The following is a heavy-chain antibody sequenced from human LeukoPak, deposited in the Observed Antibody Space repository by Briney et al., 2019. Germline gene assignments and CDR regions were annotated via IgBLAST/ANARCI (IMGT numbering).Heavy chain of an antibody. CDR1: GYSFTTYC. CDR2: IYPGDSET. J-gene: IGHJ3*02. CDR3: AKRSTVTRYAFDI. Sequence: GESLKISCKGSGYSFTTYCSGWVRQMPGKGLEWMGIIYPGDSETRYSPSFQGQVTISVDKSISTAYLQWSRLQASDTAIYYCAKRSTVTRYAFDIWGQGTMVTVSS. D-gene: IGHD4-23*01. V-gene: IGHV5-51*01.